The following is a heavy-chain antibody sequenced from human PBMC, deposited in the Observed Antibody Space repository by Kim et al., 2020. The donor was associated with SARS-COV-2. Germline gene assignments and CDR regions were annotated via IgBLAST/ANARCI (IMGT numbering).Heavy chain of an antibody. V-gene: IGHV3-23*01. CDR3: AKAGLGYCSGVRCYELDY. CDR1: GFTFNNYA. D-gene: IGHD2-15*01. J-gene: IGHJ4*02. CDR2: ITHTGINT. Sequence: GGSLRLSCTASGFTFNNYAMNWVRQAPGKGLEWISSITHTGINTYYADSVKGRFTISRDPPKNTLYLQMNSLRAEDTAVYYCAKAGLGYCSGVRCYELDYWGQGILVTVSS.